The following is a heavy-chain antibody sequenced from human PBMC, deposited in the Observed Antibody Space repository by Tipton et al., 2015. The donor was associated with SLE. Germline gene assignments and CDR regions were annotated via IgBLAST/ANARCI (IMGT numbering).Heavy chain of an antibody. V-gene: IGHV3-74*01. J-gene: IGHJ4*02. CDR3: ARDLSTTAFEGSYFDY. CDR1: GFTFRSYW. D-gene: IGHD4-11*01. CDR2: SSEDGTIT. Sequence: SLRLSCAASGFTFRSYWMHWIRQGPGKGLVWVARSSEDGTITSYEDSVKGRFTISRDNTKNSLYLEMNDLRVEDTAVYYCARDLSTTAFEGSYFDYWGQGTLVTVSS.